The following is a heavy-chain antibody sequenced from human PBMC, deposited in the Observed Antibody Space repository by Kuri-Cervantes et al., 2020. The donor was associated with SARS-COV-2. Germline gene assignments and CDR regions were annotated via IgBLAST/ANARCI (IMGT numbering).Heavy chain of an antibody. Sequence: GESLKISCAASGFTFSDYYMSWIRQAPGKGLEWVSYISSSGSTIYYADSVKGRFTISRDNSKNTLYLQMNSLRAEDTAVYYCARDAIGDFDLWGQGTMVTVSS. J-gene: IGHJ3*01. CDR3: ARDAIGDFDL. CDR1: GFTFSDYY. CDR2: ISSSGSTI. V-gene: IGHV3-11*04. D-gene: IGHD2-21*01.